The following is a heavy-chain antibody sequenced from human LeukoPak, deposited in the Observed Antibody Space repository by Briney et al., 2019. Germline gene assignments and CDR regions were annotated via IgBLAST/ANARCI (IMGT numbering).Heavy chain of an antibody. CDR1: GFTFSSFW. CDR2: INSDGSST. V-gene: IGHV3-74*01. Sequence: GGSLRLSCAASGFTFSSFWVHWVRQAPGKGLVWVSRINSDGSSTSYADSVKGRFTISRDNAKNTLYLQMNSLRAEDTAMYYCARALSSNTAMVTWGQGTPVTVSS. J-gene: IGHJ4*02. CDR3: ARALSSNTAMVT. D-gene: IGHD5-18*01.